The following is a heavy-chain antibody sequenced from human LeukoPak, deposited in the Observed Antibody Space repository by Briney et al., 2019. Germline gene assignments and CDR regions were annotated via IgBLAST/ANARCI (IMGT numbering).Heavy chain of an antibody. Sequence: GGSLRLSCAASGFTFSTYWMAWVRQAPGKGLEWVANIKGDESAKHQADSVKGRFTISRDNAQNSVYLHMRSLRGEDTAVYYCARDVGGSLDHWGQGTLVTVSS. CDR3: ARDVGGSLDH. J-gene: IGHJ4*02. CDR2: IKGDESAK. V-gene: IGHV3-7*01. CDR1: GFTFSTYW. D-gene: IGHD1-26*01.